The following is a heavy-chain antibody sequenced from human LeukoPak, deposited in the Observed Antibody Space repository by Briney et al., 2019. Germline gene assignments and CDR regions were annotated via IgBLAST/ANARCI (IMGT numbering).Heavy chain of an antibody. CDR1: GFTVSSNY. J-gene: IGHJ4*02. V-gene: IGHV3-66*01. D-gene: IGHD3-10*01. CDR2: IYSGGST. CDR3: ARNAYYGSGSEDY. Sequence: GGSLRLSCAASGFTVSSNYMSWVRQAPGKGLEWVPVIYSGGSTYYADSVKGRFTISRDNSKNTLYLQMNSLRAEDTAVYYCARNAYYGSGSEDYWGQGTLVTVSS.